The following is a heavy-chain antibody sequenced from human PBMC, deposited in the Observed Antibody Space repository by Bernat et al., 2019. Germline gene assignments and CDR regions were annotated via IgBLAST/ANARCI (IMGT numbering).Heavy chain of an antibody. CDR3: AREQINYYDSSRIGRGFDP. CDR2: IWYDGSNK. J-gene: IGHJ5*02. Sequence: QVQLVESGGGVVQPGRSLRLSCAASGFTFSSYGMHWVRQAPGKGLEWVGVIWYDGSNKDYADSVKGRFTISRENSKNTLYLQMNSLRAEETAVYYCAREQINYYDSSRIGRGFDPWGQGTLVTVSS. CDR1: GFTFSSYG. V-gene: IGHV3-33*01. D-gene: IGHD3-22*01.